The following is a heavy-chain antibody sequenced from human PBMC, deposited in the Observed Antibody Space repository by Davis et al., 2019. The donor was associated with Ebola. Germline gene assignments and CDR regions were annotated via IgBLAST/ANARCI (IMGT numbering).Heavy chain of an antibody. D-gene: IGHD6-19*01. V-gene: IGHV3-23*01. CDR2: ISDGGTNT. J-gene: IGHJ4*02. Sequence: GESLKISCAASEFSFSNYGMHWVRQAPGKGLEWVSTISDGGTNTHYADSVKGRFTISRDDSKNTVYLQMNTLRAEDTAVYYCTTWLVNHFDHWGQGTLVTVSS. CDR3: TTWLVNHFDH. CDR1: EFSFSNYG.